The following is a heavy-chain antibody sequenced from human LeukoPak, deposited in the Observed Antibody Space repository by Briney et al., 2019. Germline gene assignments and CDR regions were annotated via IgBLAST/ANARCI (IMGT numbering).Heavy chain of an antibody. CDR3: ARGYSGYVDYFDY. CDR1: GGSISSYY. J-gene: IGHJ4*02. D-gene: IGHD5-12*01. CDR2: IYYSGST. Sequence: PSETLSLTCTVSGGSISSYYWTWIRQPPGKGLEWIGYIYYSGSTNYNPSLKSRVTISLDTSKNHFSLKLSSVTAADTAVYYCARGYSGYVDYFDYWGQGTLVTVSS. V-gene: IGHV4-59*01.